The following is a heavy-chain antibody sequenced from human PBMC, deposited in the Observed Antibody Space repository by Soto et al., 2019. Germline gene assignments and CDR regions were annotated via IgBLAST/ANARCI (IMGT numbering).Heavy chain of an antibody. D-gene: IGHD6-13*01. CDR2: IIPILGIA. V-gene: IGHV1-69*04. CDR1: GGTFSSYT. CDR3: ARDKISIAAAGTFDY. J-gene: IGHJ4*02. Sequence: SVKVSCKASGGTFSSYTISWVRQAPGQGLEWMGRIIPILGIANYAQKLQGRVTMTTDTSTSTAYMELRSLRSDDTAVYYCARDKISIAAAGTFDYWGQGTLVTVSS.